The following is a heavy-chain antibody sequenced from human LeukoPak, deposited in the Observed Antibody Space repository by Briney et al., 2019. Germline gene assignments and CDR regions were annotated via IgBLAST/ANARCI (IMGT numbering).Heavy chain of an antibody. J-gene: IGHJ4*02. CDR1: GYTFTSYD. D-gene: IGHD3-22*01. V-gene: IGHV1-18*01. CDR3: ARDSPNNYYDSSGYDY. Sequence: ASVKVSCKASGYTFTSYDINWVRQATGQGLEWMGWMNPNSGNTNYAQKLQGRVTMTTDTSTSTAYMELRSLRSDDTAVYYCARDSPNNYYDSSGYDYWGQGTLVTVSS. CDR2: MNPNSGNT.